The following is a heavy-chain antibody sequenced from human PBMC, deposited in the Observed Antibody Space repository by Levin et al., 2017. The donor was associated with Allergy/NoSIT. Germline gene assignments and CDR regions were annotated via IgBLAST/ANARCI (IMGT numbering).Heavy chain of an antibody. CDR2: IYWDDDK. CDR3: AHRPNGYISGWDQANFDY. J-gene: IGHJ4*02. CDR1: GFSLSTTGVG. D-gene: IGHD6-19*01. Sequence: SGPTLVKPTQTLTLTCTFSGFSLSTTGVGVGWIRQPPGKALEWLAVIYWDDDKRYSPSLRSRLSITKDTSKNQVVLTMTNLDPVDTATYYCAHRPNGYISGWDQANFDYWGQGTLVTVSS. V-gene: IGHV2-5*02.